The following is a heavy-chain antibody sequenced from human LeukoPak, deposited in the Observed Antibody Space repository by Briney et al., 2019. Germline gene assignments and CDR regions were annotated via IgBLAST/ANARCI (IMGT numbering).Heavy chain of an antibody. CDR1: GGSISSYY. D-gene: IGHD1-26*01. V-gene: IGHV4-4*07. CDR3: ARVGGGSQYYYYGMDV. J-gene: IGHJ6*02. CDR2: IYTSGST. Sequence: SETLSLTCTVSGGSISSYYWSWFRQPAGKGLEWIGRIYTSGSTNYNPSLKSRVTMSVDTSKNQFSLKLSSVTAADTAVYYCARVGGGSQYYYYGMDVWGQGTTVTVSS.